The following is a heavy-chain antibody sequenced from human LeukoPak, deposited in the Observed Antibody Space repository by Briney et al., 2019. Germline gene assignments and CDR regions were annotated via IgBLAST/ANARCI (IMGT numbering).Heavy chain of an antibody. CDR2: ISGRSTTI. J-gene: IGHJ4*02. V-gene: IGHV3-48*01. CDR3: ASELKGYFDS. CDR1: GFTFSDYS. Sequence: GGSLRLSCAASGFTFSDYSMNWVRQAPGKGLEWVSYISGRSTTIYYADSVKGRFTISRDNAKNSLYLQMNSLRTEDTAVYYCASELKGYFDSWGQGTLVTVSS.